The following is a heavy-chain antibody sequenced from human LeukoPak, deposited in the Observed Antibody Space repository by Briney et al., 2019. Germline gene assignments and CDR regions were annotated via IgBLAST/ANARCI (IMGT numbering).Heavy chain of an antibody. V-gene: IGHV4-39*07. CDR2: IYCSGST. CDR1: GVSISSSSYY. J-gene: IGHJ4*02. Sequence: SETLSLTCTVSGVSISSSSYYWGWIRQPPGKGLEWIGSIYCSGSTYYNPSLKSRVTISVDTSKNQFSLKLSSVTAADTAVYYCARGITGTLWQDWGQGTLVTVSS. D-gene: IGHD1-7*01. CDR3: ARGITGTLWQD.